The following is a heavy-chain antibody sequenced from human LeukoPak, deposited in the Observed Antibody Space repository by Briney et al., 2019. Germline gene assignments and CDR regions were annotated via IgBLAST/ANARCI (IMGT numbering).Heavy chain of an antibody. Sequence: SGPTLVNPTQTLTLTCTFSGFSLSTDGVGVGWIRQPPGRALGWLALIYWDDDKRYGPSLKSRLTITKDTSKNQVVLTMTNMDPVDTATYYCAHRQVAAAGIDYFNYWGQGTLVTVSS. D-gene: IGHD6-13*01. V-gene: IGHV2-5*05. CDR1: GFSLSTDGVG. J-gene: IGHJ4*02. CDR2: IYWDDDK. CDR3: AHRQVAAAGIDYFNY.